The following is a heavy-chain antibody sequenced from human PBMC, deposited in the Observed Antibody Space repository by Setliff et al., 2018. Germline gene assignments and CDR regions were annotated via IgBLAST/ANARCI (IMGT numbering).Heavy chain of an antibody. CDR3: ANDVRGGIYEI. V-gene: IGHV3-9*01. D-gene: IGHD6-13*01. J-gene: IGHJ3*02. CDR1: GFTFDDYA. Sequence: GGSLRLSCAASGFTFDDYAMHWVRQAPGKGLEWVSGISWNSGSIGYADSVKGRFTISRDNAKNSLYLQMNSLRVEDTAVYYCANDVRGGIYEIWGQGTMVTVSS. CDR2: ISWNSGSI.